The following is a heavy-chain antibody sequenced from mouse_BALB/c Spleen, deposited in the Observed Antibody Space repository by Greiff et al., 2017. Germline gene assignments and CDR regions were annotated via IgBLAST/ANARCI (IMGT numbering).Heavy chain of an antibody. CDR3: ARITTPDY. J-gene: IGHJ2*01. Sequence: VHVKQSGAELVKPGASVKLSCTASGFNIKDTYMHWVKQRPEQGLEWIGRIDPANGNTKYDPKFQGKATITADTSSNTAYLQLSSLTSEDTAVYYCARITTPDYWGQGTTLTVSS. CDR2: IDPANGNT. D-gene: IGHD1-2*01. CDR1: GFNIKDTY. V-gene: IGHV14-3*02.